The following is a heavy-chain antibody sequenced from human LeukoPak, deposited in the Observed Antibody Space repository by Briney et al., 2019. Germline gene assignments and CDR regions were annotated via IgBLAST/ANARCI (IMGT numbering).Heavy chain of an antibody. CDR2: TTGSGGSSGST. Sequence: PGGSLRLSCAASGFTFGNYAMSWVRQALGKGLEWVSATTGSGGSSGSTYYAESLKGRFIISRDNSKNTLYLQMHSLRPEDTAVYYCARNCDSPMGVPYAMDVWGRGTTVTVSS. V-gene: IGHV3-23*01. D-gene: IGHD2-21*02. J-gene: IGHJ6*02. CDR3: ARNCDSPMGVPYAMDV. CDR1: GFTFGNYA.